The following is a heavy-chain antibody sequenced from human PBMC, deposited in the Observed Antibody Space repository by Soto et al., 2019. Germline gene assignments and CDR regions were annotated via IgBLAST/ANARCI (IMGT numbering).Heavy chain of an antibody. V-gene: IGHV3-7*05. CDR3: ARGDFYSGDL. J-gene: IGHJ5*02. D-gene: IGHD4-4*01. CDR2: INEDESEK. CDR1: GFTFRSYW. Sequence: EVQLVESGGGLVQPGGSLRLSCVASGFTFRSYWMSWVRQAPGKGLEWVANINEDESEKNYVDSVKGRFTISRDNAKNSLYLQMNCLRAEDTAMYFCARGDFYSGDLWGQGTLVTVSP.